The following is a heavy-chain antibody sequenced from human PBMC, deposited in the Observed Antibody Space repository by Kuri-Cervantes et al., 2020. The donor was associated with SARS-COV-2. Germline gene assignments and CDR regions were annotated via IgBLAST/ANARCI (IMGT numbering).Heavy chain of an antibody. J-gene: IGHJ4*02. CDR3: ARPVDTAMVGGLDY. V-gene: IGHV1-8*02. CDR1: GYTFTGYY. Sequence: ASVKVSCKASGYTFTGYYMHWVRQAPGQGLEWMGWMNPNSGNTGYAQKFQGRVTMTRNTSISTAYMELSSLRSEDTAVYYCARPVDTAMVGGLDYWGQGTLVTVSS. CDR2: MNPNSGNT. D-gene: IGHD5-18*01.